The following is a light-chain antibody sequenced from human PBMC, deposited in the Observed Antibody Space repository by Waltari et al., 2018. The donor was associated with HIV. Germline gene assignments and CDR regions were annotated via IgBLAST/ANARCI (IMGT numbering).Light chain of an antibody. V-gene: IGLV2-14*01. J-gene: IGLJ1*01. Sequence: QSALAQPASVSGSPGQAITLSCAGAVVDRGPDISVSSYQQHPGRAPRLIIYMLSRRPSGVSDRFSGSSSGMSATLTISGLQSDDEAHYYCSSYSTITSLFVFGTGTRVTVL. CDR1: VVDRGPDIS. CDR3: SSYSTITSLFV. CDR2: MLS.